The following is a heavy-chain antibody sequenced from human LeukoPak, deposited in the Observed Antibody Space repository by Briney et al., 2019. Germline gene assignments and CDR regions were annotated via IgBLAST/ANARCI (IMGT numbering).Heavy chain of an antibody. J-gene: IGHJ4*02. Sequence: ASVKVSCKASGYTFTGYYMHWVRQAPGQGLEWMEWINANSGGTDYAQKFQDRVTMTRDTSISTAYMELSRLRSDDTAVYYCARDGHGGNSFDYWGQGTLVTVSS. D-gene: IGHD4-23*01. V-gene: IGHV1-2*02. CDR1: GYTFTGYY. CDR3: ARDGHGGNSFDY. CDR2: INANSGGT.